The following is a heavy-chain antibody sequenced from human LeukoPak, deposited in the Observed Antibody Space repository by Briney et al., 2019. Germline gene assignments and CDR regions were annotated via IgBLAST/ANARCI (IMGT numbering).Heavy chain of an antibody. Sequence: PGGSLRLSCAASGFTFSSYAMHWVRQAPGKGLEWVAVISYDGSNKYYADSVKGRFTISRDNSKNTLYLQMDSLRAEETAVYYCARNEGSIWGQGTLVTVSS. CDR1: GFTFSSYA. CDR2: ISYDGSNK. D-gene: IGHD1-26*01. J-gene: IGHJ4*02. V-gene: IGHV3-30-3*01. CDR3: ARNEGSI.